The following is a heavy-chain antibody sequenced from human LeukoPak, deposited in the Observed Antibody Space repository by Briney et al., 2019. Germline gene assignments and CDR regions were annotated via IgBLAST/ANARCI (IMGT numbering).Heavy chain of an antibody. CDR2: IIPIFGTT. Sequence: SVKVSCKASGGTFSSYAISWVRQASGQGLEWMGGIIPIFGTTNYAQKFQGRVTITTDESTSTAYMELSSLRSEDTAVYYCARGQQSDYYGSGSYRFDYWGQGTLVTVSS. D-gene: IGHD3-10*01. CDR1: GGTFSSYA. J-gene: IGHJ4*02. V-gene: IGHV1-69*05. CDR3: ARGQQSDYYGSGSYRFDY.